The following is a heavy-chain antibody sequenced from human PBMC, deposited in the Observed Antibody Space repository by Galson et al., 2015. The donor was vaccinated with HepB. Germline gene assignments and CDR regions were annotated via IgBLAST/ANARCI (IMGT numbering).Heavy chain of an antibody. CDR3: ARDPDYDSRVDAFDI. D-gene: IGHD3-22*01. J-gene: IGHJ3*02. CDR1: GFSVSSNY. V-gene: IGHV3-66*01. Sequence: SLRLSCAASGFSVSSNYMSWVRQAPGTGLEWVSVIYSGGSTYYADSVKGRFTISRDISKNKLYLQMNSLRAEYTAVYYCARDPDYDSRVDAFDICGQGTMVTVSS. CDR2: IYSGGST.